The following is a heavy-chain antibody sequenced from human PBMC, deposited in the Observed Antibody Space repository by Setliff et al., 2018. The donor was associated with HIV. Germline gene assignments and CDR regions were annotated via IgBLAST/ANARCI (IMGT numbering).Heavy chain of an antibody. Sequence: VASVKVSCKASGYTFTSYAINWVRQAPGQGLEWMGGIIPIFSTSNYAQRFQGRVTITADESTSTAYMELYNLRSEDTAMYYCTRGRGIIGALVYWGQGTLVTVSS. D-gene: IGHD2-21*01. CDR3: TRGRGIIGALVY. CDR2: IIPIFSTS. CDR1: GYTFTSYA. J-gene: IGHJ4*02. V-gene: IGHV1-69*13.